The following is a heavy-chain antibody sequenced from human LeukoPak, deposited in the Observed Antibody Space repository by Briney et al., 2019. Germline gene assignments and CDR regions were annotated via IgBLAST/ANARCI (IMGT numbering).Heavy chain of an antibody. J-gene: IGHJ6*03. CDR2: IIPIFGTA. D-gene: IGHD5-18*01. CDR1: GYTFSDYY. V-gene: IGHV1-69*13. Sequence: ASVKVSCKASGYTFSDYYIHGVRQAPGQGLEWMGGIIPIFGTANYAQKVQGKVTIPAEGSTSTAYMELSSLRSEDTAVYYCARGTTVQLWLFSDYYYMDVWGKGTTVTVSS. CDR3: ARGTTVQLWLFSDYYYMDV.